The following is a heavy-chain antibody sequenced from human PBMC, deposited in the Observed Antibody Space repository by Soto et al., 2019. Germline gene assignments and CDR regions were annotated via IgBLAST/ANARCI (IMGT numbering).Heavy chain of an antibody. CDR1: GFSFTSFF. V-gene: IGHV3-7*03. CDR2: MREDGSEK. Sequence: EVQLVESGGDLVQAGGSLRLSCVASGFSFTSFFMTWVRQAPGKGLEWVANMREDGSEKYYGDSVKGRFTISTDNSTTLVFLDINGLRPEDTAAYFCASTCAQNLHFYESWGQGTLVTVSP. J-gene: IGHJ4*02. CDR3: ASTCAQNLHFYES.